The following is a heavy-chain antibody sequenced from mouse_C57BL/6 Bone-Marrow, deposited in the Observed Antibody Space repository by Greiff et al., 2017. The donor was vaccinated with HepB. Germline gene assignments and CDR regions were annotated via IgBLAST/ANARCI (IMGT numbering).Heavy chain of an antibody. CDR3: TTYYYGSRILAR. CDR2: IDPENGDT. Sequence: VQLQQSGAELVRPGASVKLSCTASGFNIKDDYMHWVKQRPEQGLEWIGWIDPENGDTEYASKFQGKATITADTSSNTAYLQLSSLTSEDTAVYDCTTYYYGSRILARWGQGTTLTVSS. J-gene: IGHJ2*01. V-gene: IGHV14-4*01. D-gene: IGHD1-1*01. CDR1: GFNIKDDY.